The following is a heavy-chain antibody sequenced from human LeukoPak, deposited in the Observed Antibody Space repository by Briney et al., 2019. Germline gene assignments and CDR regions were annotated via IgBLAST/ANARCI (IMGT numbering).Heavy chain of an antibody. CDR1: GFTFSSYG. V-gene: IGHV3-30*02. Sequence: GGSLRLSCAASGFTFSSYGMHWVRQAPGKGLEWVAFIRYDGSNKYYADSVKGRFTISRDNSKNTLYLQMNSLRAEDTAVYYCAKRYSYGQGYFDYWGQGTLVTVSS. J-gene: IGHJ4*02. CDR3: AKRYSYGQGYFDY. D-gene: IGHD5-18*01. CDR2: IRYDGSNK.